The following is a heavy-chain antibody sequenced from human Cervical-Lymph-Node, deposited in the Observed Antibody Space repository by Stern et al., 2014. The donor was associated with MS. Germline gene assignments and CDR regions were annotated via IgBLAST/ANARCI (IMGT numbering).Heavy chain of an antibody. V-gene: IGHV1-69*01. CDR2: IFTFVGTP. D-gene: IGHD6-13*01. J-gene: IGHJ5*02. CDR1: GGPFRKFP. CDR3: ALSSETSDRWYSLGYDL. Sequence: MQLVESGAEVTQPGSSVKVSCKGSGGPFRKFPSSWVRQAPGKGLEWMGGIFTFVGTPTYAQEFRGRVTITVDVSTSTVYMELSSLRSDDTAVYYCALSSETSDRWYSLGYDLWGQGTLVTVSS.